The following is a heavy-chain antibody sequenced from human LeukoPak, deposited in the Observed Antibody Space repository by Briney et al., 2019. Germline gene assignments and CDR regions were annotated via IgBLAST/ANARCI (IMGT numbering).Heavy chain of an antibody. V-gene: IGHV3-11*01. CDR1: GFTFSDYY. CDR3: ARAAGDWLSRMWEFDY. D-gene: IGHD3-9*01. Sequence: PGGSLRLSCAASGFTFSDYYMSWIRQAPGKGLEWVSYISSSGSTIYYADSVKGRFTISRDNAKNSLYLQMNSLRAEDTAVYYCARAAGDWLSRMWEFDYWGQGTLVTVSS. CDR2: ISSSGSTI. J-gene: IGHJ4*02.